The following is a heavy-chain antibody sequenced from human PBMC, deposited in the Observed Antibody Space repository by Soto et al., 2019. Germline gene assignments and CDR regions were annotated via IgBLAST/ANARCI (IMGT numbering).Heavy chain of an antibody. J-gene: IGHJ6*03. CDR1: GFTFSSYW. V-gene: IGHV3-7*01. CDR2: IKQDGSEK. D-gene: IGHD2-2*01. Sequence: GGSLRLSCAASGFTFSSYWMSWVRQAPGKGLEWVANIKQDGSEKNYGDSVKGRFTISRDNAKNSLYLQMNSLRAEDTAVYYCARVRTAMYYYYYMDVWGKGTTVTVSS. CDR3: ARVRTAMYYYYYMDV.